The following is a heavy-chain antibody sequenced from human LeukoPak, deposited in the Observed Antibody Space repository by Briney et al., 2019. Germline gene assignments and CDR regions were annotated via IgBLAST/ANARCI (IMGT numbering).Heavy chain of an antibody. Sequence: SETLSLTCTVSGDSISSSSYYWGWIRQPPGKGLEWIGSIYYSGSTYYNPSLKSRVTISVDTSKNQFSLKLSSVTAADTAVYYCASIVVVVAAEGYWGQGTLVTVSS. CDR3: ASIVVVVAAEGY. J-gene: IGHJ4*02. V-gene: IGHV4-39*01. CDR1: GDSISSSSYY. CDR2: IYYSGST. D-gene: IGHD2-15*01.